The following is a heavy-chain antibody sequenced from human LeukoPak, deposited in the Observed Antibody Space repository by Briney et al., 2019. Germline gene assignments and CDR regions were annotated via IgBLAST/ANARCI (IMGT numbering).Heavy chain of an antibody. CDR2: IKHDGSEK. V-gene: IGHV3-7*01. J-gene: IGHJ4*02. CDR3: ATDRGWRTSGYYLYYFEY. Sequence: GGSLRLSCAASGFIFTGYFMSWVRQAPGKGLEWVASIKHDGSEKYYVDSVRGRFTISRDNTKNLLYLQMSSLRTEDTAVYYCATDRGWRTSGYYLYYFEYWGQGTLVTFSS. CDR1: GFIFTGYF. D-gene: IGHD3-3*01.